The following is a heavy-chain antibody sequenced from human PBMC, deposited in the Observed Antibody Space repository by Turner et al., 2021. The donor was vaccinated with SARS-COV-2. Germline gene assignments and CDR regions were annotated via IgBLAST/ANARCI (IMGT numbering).Heavy chain of an antibody. J-gene: IGHJ4*02. Sequence: QVQLVQSGGGVVQPGRSLRLLCAASCFTFSSYGIHWVRQAPGKGLGWAAVISYDGSEKYYADSVKGRFTISRDNSKNTLYLQMSSLRPDDTAVYYCAKDALPAAGKLNSYFDYWGQGTLVTVSS. CDR3: AKDALPAAGKLNSYFDY. CDR2: ISYDGSEK. CDR1: CFTFSSYG. V-gene: IGHV3-30*18. D-gene: IGHD6-13*01.